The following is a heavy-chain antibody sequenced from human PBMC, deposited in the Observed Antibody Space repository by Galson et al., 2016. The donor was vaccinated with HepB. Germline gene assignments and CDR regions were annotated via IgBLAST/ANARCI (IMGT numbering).Heavy chain of an antibody. D-gene: IGHD5-18*01. CDR3: ARSPLVWLRPFEC. J-gene: IGHJ4*02. V-gene: IGHV4-31*03. Sequence: TLSLTCTVSGGSISSSGSYWSWIRQHPGKGLEWIGYIHYSGSTSYNPSLKSRVTISVGTSKNQFSLKLSSVTAADTAVYYCARSPLVWLRPFECWGQGTLVTVSS. CDR1: GGSISSSGSY. CDR2: IHYSGST.